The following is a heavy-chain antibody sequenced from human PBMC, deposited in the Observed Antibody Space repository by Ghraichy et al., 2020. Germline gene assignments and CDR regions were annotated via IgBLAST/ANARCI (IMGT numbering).Heavy chain of an antibody. J-gene: IGHJ4*02. CDR2: IWYDGSNK. V-gene: IGHV3-33*01. Sequence: GESLNISCAASGFTFSSYGMHWVRQAPGKGLEWVAVIWYDGSNKYYADSVKGRFTISRDNSKNTLYLQMNSLRAEDTAVYYCVAYGSGSYFDYWGQGTLVTVSS. D-gene: IGHD3-10*01. CDR1: GFTFSSYG. CDR3: VAYGSGSYFDY.